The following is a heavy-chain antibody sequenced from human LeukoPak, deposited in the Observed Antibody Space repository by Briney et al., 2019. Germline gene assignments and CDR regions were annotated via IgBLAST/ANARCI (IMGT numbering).Heavy chain of an antibody. CDR1: GGSFSAYY. CDR3: ASDGGYWSSTSCYGWFDP. D-gene: IGHD2-2*01. Sequence: PSATLSLTRAVYGGSFSAYYWRWISQPPGNGLEWIGEINHSGSTNYHPSLKCRDTKTVQTTKNPFSRPLSSLPAADSAAVYGASDGGYWSSTSCYGWFDPWGQRNLVTVSS. CDR2: INHSGST. V-gene: IGHV4-34*01. J-gene: IGHJ5*02.